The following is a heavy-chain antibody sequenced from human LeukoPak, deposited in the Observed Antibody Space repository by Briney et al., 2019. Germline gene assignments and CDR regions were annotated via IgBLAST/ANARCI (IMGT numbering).Heavy chain of an antibody. CDR3: AKRGVRGVPHYYGMDV. D-gene: IGHD3-10*01. CDR2: ISGSGGST. V-gene: IGHV3-23*01. Sequence: GGSLRLSCAASGFTFSSYAMSWVRQAPGKELEWVSAISGSGGSTYYADSVKGRFTISRDNSKNTLYLQMNSLRAEDTAVYYCAKRGVRGVPHYYGMDVWGQGTTVTVSS. J-gene: IGHJ6*02. CDR1: GFTFSSYA.